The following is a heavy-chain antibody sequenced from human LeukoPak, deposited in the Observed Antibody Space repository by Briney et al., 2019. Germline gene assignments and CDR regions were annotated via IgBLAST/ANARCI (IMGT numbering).Heavy chain of an antibody. Sequence: GRSLRLSCTASGLTFRNYAMQWVRQAPGKGLEWVSSISSSGTYIYYRDSVKGRFTISRDNAENSLYLEMNSLRVEDTAIYYCVRDRGIYRPIAYWGQGTLVTVS. D-gene: IGHD3-10*01. V-gene: IGHV3-21*01. J-gene: IGHJ4*02. CDR3: VRDRGIYRPIAY. CDR1: GLTFRNYA. CDR2: ISSSGTYI.